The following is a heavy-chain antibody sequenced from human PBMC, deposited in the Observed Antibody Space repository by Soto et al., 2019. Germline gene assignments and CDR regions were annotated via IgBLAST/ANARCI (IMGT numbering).Heavy chain of an antibody. CDR2: IYYSGST. CDR3: AREDRGSYPEITWFDP. Sequence: SETLSLTCTVSGGSISSYYWSWIRQPPGKGLEWIGYIYYSGSTNYNPSLKSRVTISVDTSKNQFSLKLSSVTAADTAVYYCAREDRGSYPEITWFDPWGQGTLVTVSS. CDR1: GGSISSYY. J-gene: IGHJ5*02. D-gene: IGHD3-16*02. V-gene: IGHV4-59*01.